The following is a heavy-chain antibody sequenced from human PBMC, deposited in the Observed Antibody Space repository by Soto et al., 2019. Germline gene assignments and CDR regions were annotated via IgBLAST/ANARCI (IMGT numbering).Heavy chain of an antibody. D-gene: IGHD6-19*01. CDR3: ETFIAVAGTAKFDY. V-gene: IGHV3-21*01. CDR2: ISSSSSYI. Sequence: GGSLRLSCAASGFTFSSYSMNWVRQAPGKGLEWVSSISSSSSYIYYADSVKGRFTISRDNAKNSLYLQMNSLRAEDTAVYYCETFIAVAGTAKFDYWGQGTLVTVSS. CDR1: GFTFSSYS. J-gene: IGHJ4*02.